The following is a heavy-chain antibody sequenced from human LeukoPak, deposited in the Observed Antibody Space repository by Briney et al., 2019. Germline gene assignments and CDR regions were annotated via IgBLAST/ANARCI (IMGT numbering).Heavy chain of an antibody. Sequence: SETLSLTCTVSGASISSYYWSWIRQPPGKGLEWIGYIYYSGSTNYNPSLKSRVTISVDTSKNQFSLKLSSVTAADTAVYYCARQDYCSGGSCYDYWGQGTLVTVSS. CDR2: IYYSGST. V-gene: IGHV4-59*01. CDR3: ARQDYCSGGSCYDY. CDR1: GASISSYY. D-gene: IGHD2-15*01. J-gene: IGHJ4*02.